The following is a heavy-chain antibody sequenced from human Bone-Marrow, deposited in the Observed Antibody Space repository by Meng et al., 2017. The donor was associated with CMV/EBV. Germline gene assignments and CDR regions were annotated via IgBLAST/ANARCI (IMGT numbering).Heavy chain of an antibody. J-gene: IGHJ4*01. Sequence: GGSLRLSCAASGFTLSTYGMHWVRQAPGKGLEWVSFVRYDGSNTYYADSVKGRFTISRDNSKNTLYLQMNSLRAEDTAVYYCAKKGNPGTTGYLDYWGHGTLVTVSS. V-gene: IGHV3-30*02. CDR1: GFTLSTYG. CDR2: VRYDGSNT. CDR3: AKKGNPGTTGYLDY. D-gene: IGHD4-17*01.